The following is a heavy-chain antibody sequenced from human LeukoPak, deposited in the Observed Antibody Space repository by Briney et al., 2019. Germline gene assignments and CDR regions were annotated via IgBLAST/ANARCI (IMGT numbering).Heavy chain of an antibody. CDR3: AHSGSYQNRFDP. D-gene: IGHD1-26*01. V-gene: IGHV3-30*03. CDR1: GFTFSSYG. J-gene: IGHJ5*02. Sequence: GRSLRLSCAASGFTFSSYGMHWVRQAPGKGLEWVAVISYDGSNKYYADSVKGRFTISRDNSKNTLYLQMNSLRAEDTAVYYCAHSGSYQNRFDPWGQGTLVTVSS. CDR2: ISYDGSNK.